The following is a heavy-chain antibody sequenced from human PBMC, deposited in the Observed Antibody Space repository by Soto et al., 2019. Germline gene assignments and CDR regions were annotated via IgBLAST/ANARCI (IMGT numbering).Heavy chain of an antibody. Sequence: PSETLSLTCAVSGSSISSGGYCWSWIRQPTGKGLEWIGYIYHSGSTYYNPSLKSRVTISVDRSKNQFSLKLSSVTAADTAVYYCAARDSSGYSAFDIWGQGTMVTVSS. CDR2: IYHSGST. V-gene: IGHV4-30-2*01. CDR1: GSSISSGGYC. J-gene: IGHJ3*02. CDR3: AARDSSGYSAFDI. D-gene: IGHD3-22*01.